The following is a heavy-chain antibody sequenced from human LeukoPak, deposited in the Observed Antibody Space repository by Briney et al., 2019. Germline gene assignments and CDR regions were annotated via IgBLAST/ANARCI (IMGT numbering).Heavy chain of an antibody. J-gene: IGHJ4*02. Sequence: SETLSLTCAVYGGSFSGYYWSWIRQPPGKGLEWIGEINHSGSTNYNPSLKSRVTISVDTSKNQFSLKLSSVTAADTAVYYCARGREDGGSNFDYWGQGTLVTVSS. D-gene: IGHD3-10*01. CDR3: ARGREDGGSNFDY. V-gene: IGHV4-34*01. CDR2: INHSGST. CDR1: GGSFSGYY.